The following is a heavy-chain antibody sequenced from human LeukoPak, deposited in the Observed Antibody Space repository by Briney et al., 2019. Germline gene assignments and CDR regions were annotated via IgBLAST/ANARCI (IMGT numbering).Heavy chain of an antibody. V-gene: IGHV4-4*07. J-gene: IGHJ4*02. CDR1: GGSISSYY. CDR2: IYTSGST. D-gene: IGHD6-19*01. Sequence: SETLSLTCTVSGGSISSYYWSWIRQPAGKGLEWIGRIYTSGSTNYNPSLKSRVTMSVDTSKNQFSLQLSSVTAADTAVYYCARAPRGSGWYYFDYWGQGTLVTVSS. CDR3: ARAPRGSGWYYFDY.